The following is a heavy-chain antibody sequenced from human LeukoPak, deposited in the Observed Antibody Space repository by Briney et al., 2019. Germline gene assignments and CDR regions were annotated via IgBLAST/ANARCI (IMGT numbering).Heavy chain of an antibody. CDR1: GDSFSGPNSH. Sequence: PSETLSLTCTVAGDSFSGPNSHWGWIRQPPGKGLEWIGSVSHSGSTHYNPSLKSRVPISIDTSKNQFSLKVPSVTTADTAIYYFAREIAEGQRVTVFGVVLMVWFDLWGQGTLVTVSS. V-gene: IGHV4-39*07. CDR2: VSHSGST. D-gene: IGHD3-3*01. CDR3: AREIAEGQRVTVFGVVLMVWFDL. J-gene: IGHJ5*02.